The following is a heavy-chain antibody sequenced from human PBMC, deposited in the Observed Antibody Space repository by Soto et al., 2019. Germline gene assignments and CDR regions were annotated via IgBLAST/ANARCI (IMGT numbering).Heavy chain of an antibody. J-gene: IGHJ6*01. CDR1: GYTFTGYY. D-gene: IGHD3-10*01. V-gene: IGHV1-2*04. CDR3: ARHGSRVRGVIKYYYGRVA. Sequence: ASVTVSCKASGYTFTGYYMHWVRQAPGQGLEWMGWINPNSGGTNYAQKFQGWVTMTRDTSISTAYMELSRLRSDDTAVYYCARHGSRVRGVIKYYYGRVAWGHG. CDR2: INPNSGGT.